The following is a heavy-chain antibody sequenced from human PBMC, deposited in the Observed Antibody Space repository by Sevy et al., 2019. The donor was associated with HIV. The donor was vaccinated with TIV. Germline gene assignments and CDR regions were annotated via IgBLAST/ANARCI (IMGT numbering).Heavy chain of an antibody. CDR2: IIPISATA. CDR3: ASTDYYDSDGYYLYAFDI. J-gene: IGHJ3*02. V-gene: IGHV1-69*13. D-gene: IGHD3-22*01. CDR1: GGTFSSYA. Sequence: ASVKVSCKAFGGTFSSYAISWVRQAPGQGLEWMGWIIPISATANYAQKFQGRVTITADESTSTAYMEMSGLRSEDTAVYYCASTDYYDSDGYYLYAFDIWGQGTVVTVSS.